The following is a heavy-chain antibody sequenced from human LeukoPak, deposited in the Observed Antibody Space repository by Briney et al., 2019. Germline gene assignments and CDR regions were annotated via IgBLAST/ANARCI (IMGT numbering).Heavy chain of an antibody. CDR2: ISWNSGSI. Sequence: GGSLRLSCAASGFTFDDYAMHWVRQAPGKGLEWVSGISWNSGSIGYADSVKGRFTISRDNAKNSLYLQMNSLRAEDTALYYCAKDVSGWRFEVFDYWGQGTLVTVSS. V-gene: IGHV3-9*01. CDR3: AKDVSGWRFEVFDY. D-gene: IGHD6-19*01. J-gene: IGHJ4*02. CDR1: GFTFDDYA.